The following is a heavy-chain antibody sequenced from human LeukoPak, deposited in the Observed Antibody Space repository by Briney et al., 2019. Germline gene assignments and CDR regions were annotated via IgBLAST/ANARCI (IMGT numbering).Heavy chain of an antibody. Sequence: ASVEVSCKASGGTFSSYAISWVRQAPGQGLEWMGGIIPIFGTANYAQKFQGRVTITADESTSTAYMELSSLRSEDTAVYYCARADIVVVPAAINWFDPWGQGTLVTVSS. D-gene: IGHD2-2*02. CDR3: ARADIVVVPAAINWFDP. CDR2: IIPIFGTA. CDR1: GGTFSSYA. J-gene: IGHJ5*02. V-gene: IGHV1-69*13.